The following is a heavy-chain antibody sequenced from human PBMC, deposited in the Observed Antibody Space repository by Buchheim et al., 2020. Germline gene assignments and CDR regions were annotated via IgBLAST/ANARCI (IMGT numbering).Heavy chain of an antibody. Sequence: QVQLVQSGAEVKKPGSSVKVSCKASGGTFSSYAISWVRQAPGQGLEWMGRIIPILGIANYAQKFQGRVTITADKSTSTAYMELSSLRSEDTAVYYCARDGLGAARMGDYYYYYGMDVWGQGTT. J-gene: IGHJ6*02. CDR3: ARDGLGAARMGDYYYYYGMDV. CDR2: IIPILGIA. D-gene: IGHD6-6*01. CDR1: GGTFSSYA. V-gene: IGHV1-69*04.